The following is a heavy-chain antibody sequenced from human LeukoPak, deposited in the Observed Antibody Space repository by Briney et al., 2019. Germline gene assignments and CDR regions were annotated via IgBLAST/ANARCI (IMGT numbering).Heavy chain of an antibody. V-gene: IGHV1-46*01. J-gene: IGHJ6*02. D-gene: IGHD4-17*01. CDR3: ASPGATVTSHYYYGMDV. CDR2: INPSGGST. CDR1: GYTFTSYY. Sequence: ASVKVSCKASGYTFTSYYMHWVRQAPGQGLEWMGIINPSGGSTNYAQKFQGRVTMTRDMSTGTVYMELSSLRSEDTAVYYCASPGATVTSHYYYGMDVWGQGTTVTVSS.